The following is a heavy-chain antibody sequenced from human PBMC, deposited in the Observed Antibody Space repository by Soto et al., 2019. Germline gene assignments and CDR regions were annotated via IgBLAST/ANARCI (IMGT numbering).Heavy chain of an antibody. CDR1: GGSISSYY. V-gene: IGHV4-59*01. D-gene: IGHD3-3*01. CDR2: IYYSGST. Sequence: SETLSLTRTVSGGSISSYYWSWIRQPPGKGLEWIGYIYYSGSTNYNPSLKSRVTISVDTSKNQFSLKLSSVTAADTAVYYCARSPLEWLSNWFDPWGQGTLVTVSS. J-gene: IGHJ5*02. CDR3: ARSPLEWLSNWFDP.